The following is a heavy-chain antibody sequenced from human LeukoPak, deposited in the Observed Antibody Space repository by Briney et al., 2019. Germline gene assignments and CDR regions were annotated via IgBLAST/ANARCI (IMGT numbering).Heavy chain of an antibody. CDR1: GFTFRSFA. V-gene: IGHV3-64*01. CDR2: ITSNGDRT. D-gene: IGHD1-26*01. Sequence: PGGSLRLSCAASGFTSGFTFRSFAMHWVRQAPGKGLEYVSGITSNGDRTYYANSVKGRFTMSRDNSKNTLYLKMGSLRVEDMAVYYCARDPEWEPGHPVAFDIWGQGTMVTVSS. J-gene: IGHJ3*02. CDR3: ARDPEWEPGHPVAFDI.